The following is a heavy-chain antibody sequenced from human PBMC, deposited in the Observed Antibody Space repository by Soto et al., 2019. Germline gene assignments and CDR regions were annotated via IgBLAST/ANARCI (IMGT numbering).Heavy chain of an antibody. CDR1: GGSISSSSYY. D-gene: IGHD1-26*01. J-gene: IGHJ6*02. CDR3: ASEYSGSYYYYYGMDV. CDR2: IYYSGST. Sequence: PSETLSVTCTVSGGSISSSSYYWVWIRQPPGKGLEWIGSIYYSGSTYYNPSLKSRVTISVDTSKNQFSLKLSSVTAADTAVYYCASEYSGSYYYYYGMDVWGQGTTVTVSS. V-gene: IGHV4-39*01.